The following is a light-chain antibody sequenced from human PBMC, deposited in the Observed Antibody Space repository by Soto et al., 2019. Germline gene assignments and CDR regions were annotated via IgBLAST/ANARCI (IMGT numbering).Light chain of an antibody. V-gene: IGLV3-21*02. CDR2: HDS. CDR1: NIGSKR. J-gene: IGLJ3*02. CDR3: QVWHNYSEHVV. Sequence: SYELTQPPSVSVAPGQTARITCGENNIGSKRVHWYQQKPGQAPVVVVYHDSDRPSGIPERFSGSNSGNTATLTISAVDAGDEAAYFCQVWHNYSEHVVFGAGTKLTVL.